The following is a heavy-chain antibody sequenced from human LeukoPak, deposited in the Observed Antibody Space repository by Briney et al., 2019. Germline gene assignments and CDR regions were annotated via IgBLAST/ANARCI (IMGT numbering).Heavy chain of an antibody. Sequence: PGGSLRLSCAASGFTVSSNYLSWVRQAPGKGLEWVSAIGASGGTTYYADSVKGRFTISRDNSKNTLYLQMNSLRAEDTAVYYCAKLSRSANAFDIWGQGTMVTVSS. J-gene: IGHJ3*02. CDR2: IGASGGTT. CDR3: AKLSRSANAFDI. CDR1: GFTVSSNY. V-gene: IGHV3-23*01.